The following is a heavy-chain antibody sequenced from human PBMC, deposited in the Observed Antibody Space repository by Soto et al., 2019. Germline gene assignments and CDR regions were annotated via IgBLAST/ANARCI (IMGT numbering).Heavy chain of an antibody. CDR3: AKAGDPGKMITFGGVEVPNIDQ. Sequence: GGSLRLSCAASGFTFSSYSMNWVRQAPGKGLEWVSGISWNSGSIGYADSVKGRFTISRDNAKNSLYLQMNSLRAEDTALYYCAKAGDPGKMITFGGVEVPNIDQWGQGTLVTVSS. J-gene: IGHJ4*02. CDR2: ISWNSGSI. CDR1: GFTFSSYS. V-gene: IGHV3-9*01. D-gene: IGHD3-16*01.